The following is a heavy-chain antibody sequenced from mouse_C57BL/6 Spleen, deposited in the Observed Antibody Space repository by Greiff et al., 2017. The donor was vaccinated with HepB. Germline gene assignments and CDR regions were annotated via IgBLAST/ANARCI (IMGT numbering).Heavy chain of an antibody. J-gene: IGHJ2*01. Sequence: VQLQQPGAELVKPGASVKLSCKASGYTFTSYWMQWVKQRPGQGLEWIGEIDPSDSYTNYNQKFKGKATLTVDTSSSTAYMQLSSLTSEDSAVYYCARHYGSSLDYWGQGTTLTVSS. CDR2: IDPSDSYT. CDR1: GYTFTSYW. V-gene: IGHV1-50*01. CDR3: ARHYGSSLDY. D-gene: IGHD1-1*01.